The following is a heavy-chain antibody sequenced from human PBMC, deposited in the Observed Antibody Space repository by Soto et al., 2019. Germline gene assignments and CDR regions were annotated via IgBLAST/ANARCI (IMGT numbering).Heavy chain of an antibody. CDR1: GGSIISSSYY. CDR2: IYYSGST. Sequence: SETLSLTCTVSGGSIISSSYYCVWIRQPPGKGLEWIGSIYYSGSTYYNPSLKSRVTISVDTSKNQFSLKLSSVTAADTAVYYCARRVHGMDVWGQGTTVTVSS. CDR3: ARRVHGMDV. D-gene: IGHD1-1*01. J-gene: IGHJ6*02. V-gene: IGHV4-39*01.